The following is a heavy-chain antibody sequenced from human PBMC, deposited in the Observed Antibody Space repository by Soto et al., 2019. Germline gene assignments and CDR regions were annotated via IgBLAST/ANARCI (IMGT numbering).Heavy chain of an antibody. CDR1: GFTFSSYS. CDR2: ISSSSSTI. J-gene: IGHJ3*02. D-gene: IGHD2-15*01. Sequence: GGSLRLSCAASGFTFSSYSMNWVRQAPGKGLEWVSYISSSSSTIYYADSVKGRFTISRDNAKNSLYLQMNSLRAEDTAVYYCARGGNTVVDAFDIWGQGTMVTVSS. V-gene: IGHV3-48*01. CDR3: ARGGNTVVDAFDI.